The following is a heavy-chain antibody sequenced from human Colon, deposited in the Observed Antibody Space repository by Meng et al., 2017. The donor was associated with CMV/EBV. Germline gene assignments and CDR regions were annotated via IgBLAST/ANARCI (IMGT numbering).Heavy chain of an antibody. J-gene: IGHJ5*02. V-gene: IGHV4-59*01. CDR3: ARGRNWFDP. CDR2: MYYGGST. Sequence: LSRTCPVSTCSISKFYCTWIRQAPGKGLEWIGHMYYGGSTKYNPSLESRLTMSVDTSKNQFSLKLSAVTAADTAVYYCARGRNWFDPWGRGTLVTVSS. CDR1: TCSISKFY.